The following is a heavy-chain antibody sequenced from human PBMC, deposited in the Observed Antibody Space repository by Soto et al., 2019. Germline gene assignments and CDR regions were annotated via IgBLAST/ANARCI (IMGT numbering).Heavy chain of an antibody. CDR3: ALIFRFWEWLSLDD. Sequence: GSGEESFKASRYPFTGYYIHLVRQAAGQGVEWTGWINPNSGGTNYAQKFQGRVTITRYTSISTAYMELSRLRSDDTAVYYCALIFRFWEWLSLDDWGQGTLVTVSS. J-gene: IGHJ4*02. D-gene: IGHD3-3*01. CDR2: INPNSGGT. CDR1: RYPFTGYY. V-gene: IGHV1-2*02.